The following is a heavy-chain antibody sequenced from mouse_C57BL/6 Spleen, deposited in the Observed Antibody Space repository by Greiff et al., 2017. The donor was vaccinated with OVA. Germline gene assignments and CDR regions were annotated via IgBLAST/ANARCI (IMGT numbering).Heavy chain of an antibody. J-gene: IGHJ2*01. CDR2: IDTSDSET. Sequence: VQLQQPGAELVRPGSSVKLSCKASGYTFTSYWMHWVKQRPIQGLEWIGNIDTSDSETHYNQKFKDKATLTVDKSSSTAYMQLSSLTSEDSAVYYGARGGNIYYGNFYFDYWGQGTTLTVSS. CDR3: ARGGNIYYGNFYFDY. CDR1: GYTFTSYW. D-gene: IGHD2-1*01. V-gene: IGHV1-52*01.